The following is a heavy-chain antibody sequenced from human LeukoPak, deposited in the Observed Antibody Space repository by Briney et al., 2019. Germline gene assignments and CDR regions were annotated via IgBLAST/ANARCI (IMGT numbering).Heavy chain of an antibody. CDR3: ATAPTKYYYGSGSYRNS. J-gene: IGHJ5*02. V-gene: IGHV1-69*13. Sequence: GATVKVSCKASGGTFSSYAISWVRQAPGQGLEWMGGIIPIFGTANYAQKFQGRATITADESTSTAYMELSSLRSEDTAVYYCATAPTKYYYGSGSYRNSWGQGTLVTVSS. D-gene: IGHD3-10*01. CDR1: GGTFSSYA. CDR2: IIPIFGTA.